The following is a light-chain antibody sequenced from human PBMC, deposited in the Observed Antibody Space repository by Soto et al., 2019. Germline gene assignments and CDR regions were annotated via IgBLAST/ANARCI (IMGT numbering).Light chain of an antibody. J-gene: IGKJ5*01. V-gene: IGKV3-20*01. Sequence: EIVMTQSPGTLSLSPGERATPFCRASHSVSSSLAWYQQKPGQAPRLLIHGASSRATGIPDRFSGSGSGTDFTLTISRLEPEDFAVFFCQQYGTSEIIFGQGTRLEIK. CDR1: HSVSSS. CDR3: QQYGTSEII. CDR2: GAS.